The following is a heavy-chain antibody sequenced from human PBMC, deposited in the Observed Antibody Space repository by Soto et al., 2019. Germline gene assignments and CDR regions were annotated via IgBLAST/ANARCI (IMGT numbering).Heavy chain of an antibody. CDR3: ARGEVVALGY. Sequence: QLQLQESGSGLVKPSQTLSLTCAVSGGSISSGGYSWSWIRQPPGKGLEWIGYIYHSGSTYYNPSRKSRVTIFVDGSKNQFSLKLSSVTAADTAVYFCARGEVVALGYWGQGTLVTVSS. D-gene: IGHD2-15*01. J-gene: IGHJ4*02. CDR2: IYHSGST. V-gene: IGHV4-30-2*01. CDR1: GGSISSGGYS.